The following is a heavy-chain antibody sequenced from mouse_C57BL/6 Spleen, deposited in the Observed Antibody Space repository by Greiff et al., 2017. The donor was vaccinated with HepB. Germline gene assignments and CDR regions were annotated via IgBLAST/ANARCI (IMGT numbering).Heavy chain of an antibody. Sequence: VQLQQSGAELVRPGASVTLSCKASGYTFTDYEMHWVKQTPVHGLDWIGAIDPETGGTAYNQKFKGKAILTADKSSSTAYMELRSLTSEDSAVYYCTRASYYFDYWGQGTTLTVSS. CDR3: TRASYYFDY. V-gene: IGHV1-15*01. J-gene: IGHJ2*01. CDR1: GYTFTDYE. CDR2: IDPETGGT.